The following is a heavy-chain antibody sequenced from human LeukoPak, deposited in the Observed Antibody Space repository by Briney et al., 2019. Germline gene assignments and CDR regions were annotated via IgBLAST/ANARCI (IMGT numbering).Heavy chain of an antibody. CDR1: GGSISSYY. V-gene: IGHV4-4*07. CDR2: IYTSGST. CDR3: AGLIIPGWFDP. D-gene: IGHD2/OR15-2a*01. Sequence: SETLSLTCTVSGGSISSYYWSWIRQPAGKGLEWIGRIYTSGSTNYNPSLKSRVTISVDTSKNQFSLKPSSVTAADTAVYYCAGLIIPGWFDPWGQGTLVTVSS. J-gene: IGHJ5*02.